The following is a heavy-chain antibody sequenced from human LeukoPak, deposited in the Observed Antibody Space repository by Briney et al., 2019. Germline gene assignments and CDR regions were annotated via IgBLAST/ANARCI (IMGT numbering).Heavy chain of an antibody. CDR3: ARQLGYCSSTSCYADKVDY. J-gene: IGHJ4*02. CDR2: IYYSGST. V-gene: IGHV4-39*01. CDR1: GGSISSSSYY. D-gene: IGHD2-2*01. Sequence: SETLSLTCTVSGGSISSSSYYWGWIRQPPGKGLEWIGSIYYSGSTYYNPSLKGRVTISVDTSKNQFSLKLSSVTAADTAVYYCARQLGYCSSTSCYADKVDYWGQGTLVTVSS.